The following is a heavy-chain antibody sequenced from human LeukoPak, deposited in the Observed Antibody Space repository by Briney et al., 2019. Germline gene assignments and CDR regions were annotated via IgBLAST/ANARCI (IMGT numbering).Heavy chain of an antibody. CDR3: ARVSSGARFPPGGYFDY. V-gene: IGHV3-20*04. J-gene: IGHJ4*02. Sequence: GGSLRLSCAASGFTFDDYGMSWVRQAPGKGLEWVSGINWNGGSTGYADSVKGRFTISRDNAKNSLYLQMNSLRAEDTALYYCARVSSGARFPPGGYFDYWGQGILVTVSS. CDR1: GFTFDDYG. D-gene: IGHD3-3*01. CDR2: INWNGGST.